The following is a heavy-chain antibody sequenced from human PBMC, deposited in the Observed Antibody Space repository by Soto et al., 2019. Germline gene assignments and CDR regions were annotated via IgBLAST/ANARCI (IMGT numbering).Heavy chain of an antibody. J-gene: IGHJ5*02. Sequence: QVQLVQSGAEVKKPGASVKVSCKASGYTFTSYGISWVRQAPGQGLEWMGWISAYNGNTNYAQKLQGRDTMTTDTSTSTAYMELRSLRSDDTAVYYCARVTRYNWIRGRWFDPWGQGTLVTVSS. CDR2: ISAYNGNT. V-gene: IGHV1-18*04. D-gene: IGHD1-20*01. CDR1: GYTFTSYG. CDR3: ARVTRYNWIRGRWFDP.